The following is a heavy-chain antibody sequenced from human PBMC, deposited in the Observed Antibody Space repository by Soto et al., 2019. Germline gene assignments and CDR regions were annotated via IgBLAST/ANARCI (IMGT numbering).Heavy chain of an antibody. J-gene: IGHJ4*02. CDR2: ILPIFDTT. Sequence: QVQLVQSGAEVKKPGSSVKVSCQASGGIFSSNAISWVRQAPGQGLEWMGGILPIFDTTRYAQKFQGRVTITADESTSTAYMELSSLKSAATALYYCATGGRGYSSAPRFYFEYWGQGTLVTVSS. D-gene: IGHD5-18*01. V-gene: IGHV1-69*01. CDR1: GGIFSSNA. CDR3: ATGGRGYSSAPRFYFEY.